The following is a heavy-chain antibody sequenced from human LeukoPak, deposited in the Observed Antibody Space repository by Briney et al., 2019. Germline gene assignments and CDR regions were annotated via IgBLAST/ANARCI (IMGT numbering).Heavy chain of an antibody. CDR2: FDPEEAKM. Sequence: ASVTVSCKVSGNSLSESSIQWVRQAPGKGLECVGGFDPEEAKMVYAQNFQGRVTMTEDTSTQTAYMELSGLTSGDTAVYYCTTRSGDFWSGFVNWGQGTLVTVSS. D-gene: IGHD3-3*01. CDR1: GNSLSESS. J-gene: IGHJ4*02. V-gene: IGHV1-24*01. CDR3: TTRSGDFWSGFVN.